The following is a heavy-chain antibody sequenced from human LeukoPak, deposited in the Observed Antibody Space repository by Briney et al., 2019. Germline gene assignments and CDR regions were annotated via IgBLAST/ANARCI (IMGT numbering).Heavy chain of an antibody. D-gene: IGHD3-22*01. CDR3: ARAYYDRRFDP. J-gene: IGHJ5*02. Sequence: PSETLSLTCTVSFYSISSGYYWGWIRQPPGKGLEWIGYIYYSGSTNYNPSLKSRVTISVDTSKNQFSLKLSSVTAADTAVYYCARAYYDRRFDPWGQGTLVTVSS. CDR1: FYSISSGYY. CDR2: IYYSGST. V-gene: IGHV4-61*01.